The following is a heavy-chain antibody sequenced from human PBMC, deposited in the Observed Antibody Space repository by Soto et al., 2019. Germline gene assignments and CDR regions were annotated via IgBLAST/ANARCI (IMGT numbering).Heavy chain of an antibody. Sequence: PSETLSLTCTVSGGSISSYYWSWIRQPPGKGLEWIGYIYYSGSTNYSPSLKSRVTISVDTSKNQFSLKLSSVTAADTAVYYCARGLTIFGVAYFDYWGQGTLVTVSS. CDR3: ARGLTIFGVAYFDY. D-gene: IGHD3-3*01. CDR2: IYYSGST. V-gene: IGHV4-59*01. J-gene: IGHJ4*02. CDR1: GGSISSYY.